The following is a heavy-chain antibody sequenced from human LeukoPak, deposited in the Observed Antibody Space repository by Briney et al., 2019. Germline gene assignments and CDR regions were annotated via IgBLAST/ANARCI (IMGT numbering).Heavy chain of an antibody. J-gene: IGHJ6*03. Sequence: PSETLSLTCTVSGYSISSGYYWGWIRQPPGKGLEWIGSIYHSGSTYYNPSLKSRVTISVDTSKNQFSLKLSSVTAADTAVYYCARVGGSGWPYYYYYYMDVWGKGTTVTVSS. CDR2: IYHSGST. V-gene: IGHV4-38-2*02. D-gene: IGHD6-19*01. CDR3: ARVGGSGWPYYYYYYMDV. CDR1: GYSISSGYY.